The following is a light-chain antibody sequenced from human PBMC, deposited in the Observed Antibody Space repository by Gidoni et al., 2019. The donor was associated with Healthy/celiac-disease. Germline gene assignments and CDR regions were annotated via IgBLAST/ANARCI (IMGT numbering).Light chain of an antibody. V-gene: IGLV3-25*03. CDR1: ALPKQY. J-gene: IGLJ2*01. CDR3: QSTDSSSTYEV. Sequence: SYELTQPPPVSVSPRQTDRTTCSGDALPKQYAYWYQQNPGQAPLLVIDKESERPSGITERFSGTSSGTTVTLTIRGVQAEDEADYYCQSTDSSSTYEVFGGGTKLTVL. CDR2: KES.